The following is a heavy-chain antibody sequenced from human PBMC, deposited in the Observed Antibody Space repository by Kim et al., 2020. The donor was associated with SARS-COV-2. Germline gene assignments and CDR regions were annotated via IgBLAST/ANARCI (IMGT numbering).Heavy chain of an antibody. D-gene: IGHD6-19*01. V-gene: IGHV3-48*02. J-gene: IGHJ6*02. CDR3: ARDFVGSSGWYWSPGDGMDV. CDR1: GFTFSSYS. CDR2: ISSSSSAI. Sequence: GGSLRLSCAASGFTFSSYSMNWVRQAPGKGLEWVSYISSSSSAIYYADSVKGRFTISRDNAENSLFLQINSLRDEDTAVYYCARDFVGSSGWYWSPGDGMDVWGQGTTVTVSS.